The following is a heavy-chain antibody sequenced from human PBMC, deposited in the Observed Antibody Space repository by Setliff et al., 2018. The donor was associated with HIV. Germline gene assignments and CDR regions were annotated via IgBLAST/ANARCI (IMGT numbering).Heavy chain of an antibody. CDR2: IDWDDDK. CDR3: AHNLWTNPPRS. J-gene: IGHJ4*02. V-gene: IGHV2-70*12. D-gene: IGHD3-10*01. Sequence: SGPTLVNPTQTLTLTCTFSGFSLSTSGMCVSWIRQPPGKALEWLARIDWDDDKYYSTSLKSRLTITKDTSKNQVVLTMTNMDPVDTATYYCAHNLWTNPPRSWGQGTLVTVSS. CDR1: GFSLSTSGMC.